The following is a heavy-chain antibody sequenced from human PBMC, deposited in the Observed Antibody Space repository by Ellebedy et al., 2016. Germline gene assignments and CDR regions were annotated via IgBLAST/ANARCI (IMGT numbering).Heavy chain of an antibody. J-gene: IGHJ4*02. D-gene: IGHD2-2*01. CDR3: ARDSQLYFDY. CDR1: GFTFSSYS. CDR2: ISSSSSTI. V-gene: IGHV3-48*01. Sequence: GGSLRLSCAASGFTFSSYSMNWFRQAPGKGLEWVSYISSSSSTIYYADSVKGRFTISRDNSKNTLFLQMNCLRAEDTAVYYCARDSQLYFDYWGQGTLVTVSS.